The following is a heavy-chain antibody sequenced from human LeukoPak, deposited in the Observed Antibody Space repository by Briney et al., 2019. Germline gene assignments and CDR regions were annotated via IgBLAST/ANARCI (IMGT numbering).Heavy chain of an antibody. J-gene: IGHJ2*01. CDR2: ISHDGAST. CDR3: AKDGSGQLWLLGWYFDF. CDR1: GYTFYNYA. Sequence: GGSLRLSCAASGYTFYNYAVTWVRQAPGKGLEWVSSISHDGASTHYADSVKGRFTISRDDSKNTVFLQMDSLRAEDTAVYFCAKDGSGQLWLLGWYFDFWGRGTLVSVSS. D-gene: IGHD3-16*01. V-gene: IGHV3-23*01.